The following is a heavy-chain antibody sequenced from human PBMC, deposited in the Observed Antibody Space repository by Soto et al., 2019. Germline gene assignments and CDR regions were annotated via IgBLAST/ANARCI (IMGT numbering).Heavy chain of an antibody. CDR2: IYYSGST. CDR1: GGSISSSSYY. J-gene: IGHJ6*02. Sequence: PSGTLSLTCTVSGGSISSSSYYWGWIRQPQGKGLEWIGSIYYSGSTDYTPSLKSRVSISVDTSKNQFSLKLSSVTAADTAVYYFARNLRLWFGESPYGMDVCGQGTTVTVS. CDR3: ARNLRLWFGESPYGMDV. V-gene: IGHV4-39*01. D-gene: IGHD3-10*01.